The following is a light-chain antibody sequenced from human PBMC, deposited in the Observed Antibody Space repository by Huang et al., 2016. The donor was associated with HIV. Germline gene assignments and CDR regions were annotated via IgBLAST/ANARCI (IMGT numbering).Light chain of an antibody. CDR3: QQAVSFPLT. J-gene: IGKJ4*01. CDR2: AAS. CDR1: QDLNRW. Sequence: DIQLTQSPSSVSASVGDRISFTCRASQDLNRWLAWYQQKPGKAPKLLIYAASTLHGGVPSRFSGRVSGTGFTLTINNLQPEDFATYFCQQAVSFPLTFGGGTKVEIK. V-gene: IGKV1-12*01.